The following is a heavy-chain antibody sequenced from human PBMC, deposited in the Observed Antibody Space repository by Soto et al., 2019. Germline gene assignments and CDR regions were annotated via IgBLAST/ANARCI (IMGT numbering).Heavy chain of an antibody. CDR2: IYWNDDK. CDR1: GFSLSTSGVG. V-gene: IGHV2-5*01. Sequence: QITLKESGPTLVKPTQTLTLTCTFSGFSLSTSGVGVGWIRQPPGKALEWLALIYWNDDKRYSPSLKSRLTITKDTSKNQVVLTMTNMDPVDTATYYSAHRQHPAYNWNYANWFDPWGQGTLVTVSS. D-gene: IGHD1-7*01. CDR3: AHRQHPAYNWNYANWFDP. J-gene: IGHJ5*02.